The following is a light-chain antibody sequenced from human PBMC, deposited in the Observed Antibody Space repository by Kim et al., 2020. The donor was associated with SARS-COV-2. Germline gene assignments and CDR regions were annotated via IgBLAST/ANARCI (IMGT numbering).Light chain of an antibody. Sequence: RVTISCTGGSSNIGAGYDVHGYQQLPGTAPKLLIYGNSNRPSGVPDRFSGSKSGTSASLAITGLQAEDEADYYCQSYDSSLSGSVFGGGTQLTVL. CDR1: SSNIGAGYD. V-gene: IGLV1-40*01. CDR2: GNS. J-gene: IGLJ2*01. CDR3: QSYDSSLSGSV.